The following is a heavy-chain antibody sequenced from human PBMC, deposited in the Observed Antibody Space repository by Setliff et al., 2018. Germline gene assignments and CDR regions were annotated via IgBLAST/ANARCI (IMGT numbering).Heavy chain of an antibody. J-gene: IGHJ4*02. CDR1: GGSINSGVYY. V-gene: IGHV4-39*01. CDR2: IYHGGDT. CDR3: ARTGTYRYFDY. Sequence: PSETLSLTCSVSGGSINSGVYYWGWIRQPPEKGLEWIGRIYHGGDTYYNASLKSRLTISVDTSKNQFSLKLRSVTAADTAVYYCARTGTYRYFDYWGQGALVTVSS. D-gene: IGHD1-1*01.